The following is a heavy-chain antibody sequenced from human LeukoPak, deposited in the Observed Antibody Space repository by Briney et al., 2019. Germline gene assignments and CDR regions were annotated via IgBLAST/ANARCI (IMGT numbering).Heavy chain of an antibody. V-gene: IGHV3-74*01. CDR1: GFTFSSYW. CDR2: IHSDGSST. D-gene: IGHD2-15*01. CDR3: AKQLMEIVVVVAATRGEAWFDP. Sequence: PGGSLRLSCAASGFTFSSYWMHWVRQAPGKGLVWVSRIHSDGSSTTYADSVKGRFSISRDNAKNTLYLQMNSLRAEDTAVYYCAKQLMEIVVVVAATRGEAWFDPWGQGTLVTVSS. J-gene: IGHJ5*02.